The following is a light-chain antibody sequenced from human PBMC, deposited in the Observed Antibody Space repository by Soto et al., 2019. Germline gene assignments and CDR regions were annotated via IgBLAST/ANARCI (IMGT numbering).Light chain of an antibody. V-gene: IGLV2-14*01. CDR2: EVN. CDR3: TSYTVTTALV. J-gene: IGLJ1*01. Sequence: QSVLTQPASVSGSPGQSITISCTGTSSDVGGYNFVSWYQHHPGKAPQLVIYEVNNRPSGVSKRFSGSKSGNTTSLPISGLQAEDEADYYCTSYTVTTALVFGTGTKLTVL. CDR1: SSDVGGYNF.